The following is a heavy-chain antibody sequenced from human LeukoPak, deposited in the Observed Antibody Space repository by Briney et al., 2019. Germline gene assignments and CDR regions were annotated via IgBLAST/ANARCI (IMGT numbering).Heavy chain of an antibody. CDR2: VYYSGST. V-gene: IGHV4-59*08. CDR3: ARRRGYYYDSSGYYMRRGFYYFDY. D-gene: IGHD3-22*01. J-gene: IGHJ4*02. CDR1: GGSISSYY. Sequence: SETLSLTCTVSGGSISSYYWSWIRQPPGKGLEWIGYVYYSGSTNYNPSLKSRVTISVDTSKNQFSLKLSSVTAADTAVCYCARRRGYYYDSSGYYMRRGFYYFDYWGQGTLVTVSS.